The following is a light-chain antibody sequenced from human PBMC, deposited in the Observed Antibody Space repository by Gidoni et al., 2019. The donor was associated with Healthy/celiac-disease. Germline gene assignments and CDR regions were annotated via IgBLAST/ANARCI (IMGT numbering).Light chain of an antibody. CDR2: GAS. V-gene: IGKV3-15*01. CDR3: QQYNNWPPRCE. J-gene: IGKJ1*01. Sequence: EIVMTQSPATLSVSPGERATLSCRASQSVSSNLAWYQQKPGQAPRLLIYGASTRATGIPARFSGSGSGTEFTLTISSLQSEDFAVYYCQQYNNWPPRCEFXQXTKVEIK. CDR1: QSVSSN.